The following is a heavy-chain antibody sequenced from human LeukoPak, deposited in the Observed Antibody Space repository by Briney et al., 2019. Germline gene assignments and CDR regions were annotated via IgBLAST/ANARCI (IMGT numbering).Heavy chain of an antibody. CDR2: IRGRSDGETA. CDR3: ATGWVITDF. CDR1: GFTFSKAW. Sequence: GGSLRLSCTAAGFTFSKAWMSWVRQAPGKGLEWVGRIRGRSDGETADYGAPVKGRFTISRDDSKNTVYLQMNSLKTEDTAVYYCATGWVITDFWGQGTLVTVSP. V-gene: IGHV3-15*01. D-gene: IGHD3-16*01. J-gene: IGHJ4*02.